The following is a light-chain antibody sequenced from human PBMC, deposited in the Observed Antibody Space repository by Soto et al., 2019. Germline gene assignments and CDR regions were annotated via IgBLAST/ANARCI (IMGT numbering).Light chain of an antibody. CDR1: QRVGSSY. V-gene: IGKV3-20*01. CDR3: QQYGSSPWT. CDR2: GAS. J-gene: IGKJ1*01. Sequence: EIVLTQSPGTLSLSPGERATLSCRASQRVGSSYLAWYQQKPGQAPKLLIYGASSRATGIPDRFSGSGSGTDFTLTISRLEPEDFAVYYCQQYGSSPWTFGQRTKVEI.